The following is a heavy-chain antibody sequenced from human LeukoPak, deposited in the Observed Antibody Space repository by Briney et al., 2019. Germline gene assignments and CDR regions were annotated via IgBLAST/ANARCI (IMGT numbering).Heavy chain of an antibody. CDR3: ARERRVELSVSYGMDV. CDR1: GFTVSSNY. CDR2: IYSGGST. D-gene: IGHD1-7*01. J-gene: IGHJ6*02. Sequence: GGSLRLSCAASGFTVSSNYMSWVRQAPGKGLEWVSVIYSGGSTYYADSVKGRFTISRDNSKNTLYLQMNSLRAEDTAVYYCARERRVELSVSYGMDVWGQGTTVTVSS. V-gene: IGHV3-53*01.